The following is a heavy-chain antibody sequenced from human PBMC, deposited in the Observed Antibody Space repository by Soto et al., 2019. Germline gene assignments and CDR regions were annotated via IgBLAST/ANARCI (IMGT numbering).Heavy chain of an antibody. V-gene: IGHV4-59*01. J-gene: IGHJ5*02. CDR3: ARRWGDYVYDSSGFFYNSFDP. CDR1: SDSISSYS. Sequence: PSETLSLTCAVSSDSISSYSWGWTRQPPGKGLEWIGHISYSGSTNYNPSLKSRVTISFDTSTTQFSLKLTSVTAADTAMYYCARRWGDYVYDSSGFFYNSFDPWGQGTLVTVSS. D-gene: IGHD3-22*01. CDR2: ISYSGST.